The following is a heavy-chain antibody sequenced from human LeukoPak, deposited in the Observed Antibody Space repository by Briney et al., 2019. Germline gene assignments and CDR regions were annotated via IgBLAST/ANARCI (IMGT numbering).Heavy chain of an antibody. V-gene: IGHV4-34*01. J-gene: IGHJ6*03. CDR3: ARAMKNVRVGRIAAAGSYYYYMDV. CDR2: INHSGST. CDR1: GGSFSGYY. Sequence: QPSETLSLTCAVYGGSFSGYYWSWIRQPPGKGLEWIGEINHSGSTNYNPSLKSRVTISVDTSKNQFSLKLSSVTAADTAVYYCARAMKNVRVGRIAAAGSYYYYMDVWGKGTTVTVSS. D-gene: IGHD6-13*01.